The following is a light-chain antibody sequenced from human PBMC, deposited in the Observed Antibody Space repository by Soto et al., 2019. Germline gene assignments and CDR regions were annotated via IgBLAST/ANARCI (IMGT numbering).Light chain of an antibody. J-gene: IGLJ1*01. CDR1: SSDVGGYNY. V-gene: IGLV2-14*01. CDR3: SSYTSSSTPG. CDR2: DVS. Sequence: QSVLTQPASVSGSPGQSITISCTGTSSDVGGYNYVSWYQQHPGKAPKLMIYDVSNRPSGVSNRFSGSKSGNTASLTISGLQAEDEADYYCSSYTSSSTPGFRTGTKLTVL.